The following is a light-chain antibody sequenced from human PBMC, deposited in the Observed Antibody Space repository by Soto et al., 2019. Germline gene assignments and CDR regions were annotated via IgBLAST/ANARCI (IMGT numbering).Light chain of an antibody. J-gene: IGLJ1*01. Sequence: QSALTQPASVSGSPGQSITVSCTGTSSDVGGHNLLSWYQQHPGKAPKAIIYEAYRRPSGVSPRFSGSKSGNTASLTISGLQAEDEADYYCSSHTSSSTLVFGTGTKVTVL. CDR1: SSDVGGHNL. V-gene: IGLV2-14*02. CDR2: EAY. CDR3: SSHTSSSTLV.